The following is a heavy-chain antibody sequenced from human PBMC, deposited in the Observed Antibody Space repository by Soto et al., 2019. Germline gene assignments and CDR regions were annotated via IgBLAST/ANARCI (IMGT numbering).Heavy chain of an antibody. CDR1: GYTFTSYG. J-gene: IGHJ4*02. CDR2: ISTYNGNT. Sequence: QVQLVQSGAEVKKPGASVKVSCEASGYTFTSYGISWVRQAPGQGLEWMGWISTYNGNTNYAQKFQGRVTLTTDTYTSTAYMHLRNLRSDDTAVYYCAKHNGQWLVDDWGQGTLVTVSS. D-gene: IGHD6-19*01. V-gene: IGHV1-18*01. CDR3: AKHNGQWLVDD.